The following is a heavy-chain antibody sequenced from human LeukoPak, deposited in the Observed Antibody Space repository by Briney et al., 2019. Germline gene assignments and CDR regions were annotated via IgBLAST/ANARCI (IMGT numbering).Heavy chain of an antibody. CDR3: ARRNLGSGRIDY. CDR2: IYYSGST. CDR1: GGPISSGGYY. J-gene: IGHJ4*02. Sequence: SQTLSLTCTVSGGPISSGGYYWSWIRQHPGKGLEWIGYIYYSGSTYYNPSLKSRVTISVDTSKNQFSLKLSSVTAADTAVYYCARRNLGSGRIDYWGQGTLVTVSS. V-gene: IGHV4-31*03. D-gene: IGHD1-1*01.